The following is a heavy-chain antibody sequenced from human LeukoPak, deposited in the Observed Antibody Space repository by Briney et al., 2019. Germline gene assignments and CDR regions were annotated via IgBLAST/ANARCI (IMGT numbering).Heavy chain of an antibody. J-gene: IGHJ4*02. CDR2: ISSISNYI. D-gene: IGHD2-2*01. V-gene: IGHV3-21*01. CDR3: AREPYCTSTTCPIGDHFDY. Sequence: GGSLRLSCAASGFTFSSYGMTWVRQAPGKGLEWVSSISSISNYIYYADSLKGRFTTSRDNAKNSLYLQMNSLRAEEMAVYYCAREPYCTSTTCPIGDHFDYWGQGTLVTVSS. CDR1: GFTFSSYG.